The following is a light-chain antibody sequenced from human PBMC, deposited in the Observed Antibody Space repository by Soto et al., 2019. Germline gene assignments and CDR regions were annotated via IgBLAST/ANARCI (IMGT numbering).Light chain of an antibody. V-gene: IGKV1-39*01. CDR3: QQTYSPLRT. J-gene: IGKJ1*01. CDR1: QLINGY. CDR2: TAS. Sequence: DIQLPQSPSSLSASLGDRVTISCRAGQLINGYLNWYQQKPGKAPRLLIYTASNLQSGVPSRFSGTRSGTDFTLIISDLQAEDFGTYYCQQTYSPLRTFGQGTRVQIK.